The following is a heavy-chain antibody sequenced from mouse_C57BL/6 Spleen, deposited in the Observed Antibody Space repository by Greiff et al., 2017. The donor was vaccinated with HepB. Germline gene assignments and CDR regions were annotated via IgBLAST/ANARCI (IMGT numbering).Heavy chain of an antibody. D-gene: IGHD2-4*01. Sequence: DVKLVESGGGLVKPGGSLKLSCAASGFTFSSYTMSWVRQTPEKRLEWVATISGGGGNTYYPDSVKGRFTISRDNAKNTLYLQMSSLRSEDTALYYCARLFDYAMDYWGQGTSVTVSS. J-gene: IGHJ4*01. V-gene: IGHV5-9*01. CDR2: ISGGGGNT. CDR3: ARLFDYAMDY. CDR1: GFTFSSYT.